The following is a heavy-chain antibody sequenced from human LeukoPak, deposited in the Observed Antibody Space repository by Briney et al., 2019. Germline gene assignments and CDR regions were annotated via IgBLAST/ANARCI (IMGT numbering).Heavy chain of an antibody. J-gene: IGHJ4*02. V-gene: IGHV4-34*01. D-gene: IGHD3-10*01. Sequence: GSLRLSCAASGFTFSSYAMSWVRQAPGKGLEWIGEINHSGSTNYNPSLKSRVTISVDTSKNQFSLKLSSVTAADTAVYYCARLLPWYYYGSGSYDYWGQGTLVTVSS. CDR1: GFTFSSYA. CDR2: INHSGST. CDR3: ARLLPWYYYGSGSYDY.